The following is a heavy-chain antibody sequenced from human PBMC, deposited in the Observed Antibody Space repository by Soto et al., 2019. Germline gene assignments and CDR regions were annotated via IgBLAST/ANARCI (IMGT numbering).Heavy chain of an antibody. V-gene: IGHV3-30-3*01. CDR2: ISYDGSNK. CDR3: ARGQLGKGLDY. CDR1: GFTFSSYA. D-gene: IGHD6-6*01. Sequence: GGSLRLSCAASGFTFSSYAMHWVRQAPGKGLEWVAVISYDGSNKYYADSVKGRSTISRDNSKNTLYLQMNSLRAEDTAVYYCARGQLGKGLDYGGQGTLVTVSS. J-gene: IGHJ4*02.